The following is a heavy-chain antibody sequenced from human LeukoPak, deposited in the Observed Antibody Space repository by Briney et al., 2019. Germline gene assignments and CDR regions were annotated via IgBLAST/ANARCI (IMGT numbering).Heavy chain of an antibody. J-gene: IGHJ4*02. Sequence: PGGSLRLSCAASGFTFSSYAMSWVRQAPGKGLEYVSAISSNGGSTYYANSVKGRFTISRNNSKNTLYLQMGSLRAEDMAVYYCARERDYYFDYWGQGTLVTVSS. D-gene: IGHD3/OR15-3a*01. CDR2: ISSNGGST. CDR3: ARERDYYFDY. V-gene: IGHV3-64*01. CDR1: GFTFSSYA.